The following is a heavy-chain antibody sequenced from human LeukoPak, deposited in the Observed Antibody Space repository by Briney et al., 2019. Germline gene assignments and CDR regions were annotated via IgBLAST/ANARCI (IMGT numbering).Heavy chain of an antibody. Sequence: SETLSLTCTVSGDSISSYYWSWIRQPPGKGLEWIGYIYTSGSANYNPSMKSRVTISVDTSKNQFSLRLSCVTAADTAVYYCARWLGATPRGAFDIWGQGTMVTVSS. CDR2: IYTSGSA. CDR1: GDSISSYY. CDR3: ARWLGATPRGAFDI. V-gene: IGHV4-4*09. D-gene: IGHD1-26*01. J-gene: IGHJ3*02.